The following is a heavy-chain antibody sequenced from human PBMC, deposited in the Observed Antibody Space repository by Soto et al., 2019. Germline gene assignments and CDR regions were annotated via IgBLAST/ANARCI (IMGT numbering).Heavy chain of an antibody. Sequence: LRLSCAGSGFAFSTFVIHWVRQAPGKGLEWVSGIGTLSDTFYAASVQGRFTISRQNAKNSVYLQMNSLRAGDTAFYYCARGRSFSYDSTPPPMFDPWGQGTLVTVSS. CDR1: GFAFSTFV. J-gene: IGHJ5*02. V-gene: IGHV3-13*01. CDR3: ARGRSFSYDSTPPPMFDP. D-gene: IGHD3-10*01. CDR2: IGTLSDT.